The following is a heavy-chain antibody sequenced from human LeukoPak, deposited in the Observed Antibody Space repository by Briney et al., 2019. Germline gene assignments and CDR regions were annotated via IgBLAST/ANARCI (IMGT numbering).Heavy chain of an antibody. J-gene: IGHJ6*02. V-gene: IGHV1-69*13. CDR3: ARDPYYYYYGMDV. Sequence: GASVKVSCKASGGTFSSYAISWVRQAPGQGLGWMGGIIPIFGTANYAQKFQGRVTITADESTSTAYMELSSLRSEDTAVYYCARDPYYYYYGMDVWGQGTTVTVSS. CDR2: IIPIFGTA. CDR1: GGTFSSYA.